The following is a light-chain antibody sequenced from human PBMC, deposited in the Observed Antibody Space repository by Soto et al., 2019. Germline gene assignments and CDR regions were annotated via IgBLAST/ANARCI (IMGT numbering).Light chain of an antibody. Sequence: QSALTQPASVSASPGQSITISCTGTSSDIGDYNYVSWYQQHPGEAPKLIIYEVVNRPSGISDRFSGSKSGNTASLTISGLQTEDEADYFCSSYTSTDTLVVFGGGTKLTVL. CDR3: SSYTSTDTLVV. V-gene: IGLV2-14*01. CDR1: SSDIGDYNY. CDR2: EVV. J-gene: IGLJ2*01.